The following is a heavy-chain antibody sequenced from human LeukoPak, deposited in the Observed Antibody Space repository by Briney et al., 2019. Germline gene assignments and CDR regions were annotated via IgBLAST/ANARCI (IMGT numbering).Heavy chain of an antibody. J-gene: IGHJ5*02. D-gene: IGHD6-13*01. Sequence: GASVKVSCKASGGTFSSYAISWVRQAPGQGLEWMGGIIPIFGTANYAQKFQGRVTITADESTSTAYMELSSLRSEDTAVYYCARDLIAAAGIWFDPWGQGTLVTVSS. CDR2: IIPIFGTA. CDR1: GGTFSSYA. CDR3: ARDLIAAAGIWFDP. V-gene: IGHV1-69*13.